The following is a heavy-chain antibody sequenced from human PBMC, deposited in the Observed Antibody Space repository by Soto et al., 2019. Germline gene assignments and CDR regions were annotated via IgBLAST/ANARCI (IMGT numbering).Heavy chain of an antibody. D-gene: IGHD6-19*01. CDR2: ITPTGVT. V-gene: IGHV3-23*01. Sequence: EMQLLESGGGLVQPGGSLRLFCAASGFTFSNYAMTWVRQAPGEGLEWVSTITPTGVTYYGDTVKGRFTISRDNSKSTLCLQMNMLRAVDTAIYYCARTDKFNSQSSGWANRFDCWGQGTLVTVSS. CDR3: ARTDKFNSQSSGWANRFDC. J-gene: IGHJ4*02. CDR1: GFTFSNYA.